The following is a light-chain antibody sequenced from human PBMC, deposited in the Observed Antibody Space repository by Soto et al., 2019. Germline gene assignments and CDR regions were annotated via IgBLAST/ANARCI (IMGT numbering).Light chain of an antibody. V-gene: IGKV3-20*01. J-gene: IGKJ5*01. CDR1: QSVRSSY. CDR2: GAS. CDR3: QQYGSSPPIT. Sequence: EIVLTQSPGTLSLSPGERATLSCRASQSVRSSYLAWYQQKPGQAPRLLIYGASSRATGIPDRFSGSGSGTDFALTISRLEPEDFAVYYCQQYGSSPPITFSQGTRLEIK.